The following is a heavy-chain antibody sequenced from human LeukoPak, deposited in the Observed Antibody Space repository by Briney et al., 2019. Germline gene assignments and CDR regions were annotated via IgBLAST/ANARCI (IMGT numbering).Heavy chain of an antibody. CDR1: GYTFTSYD. J-gene: IGHJ4*02. D-gene: IGHD3-22*01. CDR2: MNPNSGNT. CDR3: ARDGGGHYYDSSGYYYHY. Sequence: GASVKVSCKASGYTFTSYDINWVRQATGQGLEWMGWMNPNSGNTGYAQKFQGRVTMTRNTSISTAYMELSSLRSEDTAVYYCARDGGGHYYDSSGYYYHYWGQGTLVTVSS. V-gene: IGHV1-8*01.